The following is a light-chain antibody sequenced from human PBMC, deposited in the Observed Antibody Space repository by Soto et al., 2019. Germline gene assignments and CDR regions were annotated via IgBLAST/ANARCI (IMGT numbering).Light chain of an antibody. V-gene: IGKV3-11*01. CDR2: DAS. J-gene: IGKJ1*01. CDR1: QSVSSY. CDR3: QQRGNWWT. Sequence: EIVLTQSPATLSLSPGERATLSCRASQSVSSYLAWYQQKPGQAPRLLIYDASNRDTAIPARFSGSGSGTDFTLTISSREPEDFAVYYCQQRGNWWTFGQGTKVEIK.